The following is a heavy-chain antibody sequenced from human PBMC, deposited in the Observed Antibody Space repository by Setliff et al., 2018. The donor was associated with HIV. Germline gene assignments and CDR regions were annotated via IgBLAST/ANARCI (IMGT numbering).Heavy chain of an antibody. CDR1: GYTFTTYS. Sequence: ASVKVSCKASGYTFTTYSLHWVRQAPGRSLEWMGWINVGNGDTKYSPELQGRISITRDTSANTAYMELSSLRSDDTAVYFCARGALLAVFDFDHWGHGTLVTVSS. D-gene: IGHD3-10*01. J-gene: IGHJ4*01. CDR2: INVGNGDT. V-gene: IGHV1-3*01. CDR3: ARGALLAVFDFDH.